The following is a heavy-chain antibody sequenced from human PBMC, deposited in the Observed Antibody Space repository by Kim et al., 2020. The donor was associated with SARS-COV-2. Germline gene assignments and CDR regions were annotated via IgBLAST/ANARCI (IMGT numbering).Heavy chain of an antibody. D-gene: IGHD4-17*01. CDR3: ASPYGDYSFGYYYYGMDV. V-gene: IGHV3-30*04. CDR2: ISYDGSNK. CDR1: GFTFSSYA. J-gene: IGHJ6*02. Sequence: GGSLRLSCAASGFTFSSYAMHWVRQASGKGLEWVAVISYDGSNKYYADSVTGRFTISRDNSKNTLYLQMNSLRAEDTAVYYCASPYGDYSFGYYYYGMDVWDQGTTVTVSS.